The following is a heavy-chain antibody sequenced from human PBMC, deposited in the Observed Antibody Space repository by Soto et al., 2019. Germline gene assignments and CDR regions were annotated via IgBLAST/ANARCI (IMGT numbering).Heavy chain of an antibody. CDR2: IIPILGIA. V-gene: IGHV1-69*02. CDR3: ARVGAGVTTYYFDY. J-gene: IGHJ4*01. D-gene: IGHD6-13*01. CDR1: GGTFSSYT. Sequence: HVQLVQSGAEVKKPGSSVKVSCKASGGTFSSYTISWVRQAPGQGLEWMGRIIPILGIANYAQKFQGRVTITADKSTSTAYMELSSLRSEDTAVYYCARVGAGVTTYYFDYWGHGTLVTVSS.